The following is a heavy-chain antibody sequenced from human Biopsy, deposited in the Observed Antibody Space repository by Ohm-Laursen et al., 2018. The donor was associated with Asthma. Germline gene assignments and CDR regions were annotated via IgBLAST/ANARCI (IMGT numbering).Heavy chain of an antibody. Sequence: SLRLSCAASGFTFSTYAMSWVRQAPGKGLEWVSAISGSGGSTYYADSVKGRFTISRDNSKNTLYLQMNSLRAEDTAVYYCAKGYYYDSSGFDYWGQGTLVTVSS. CDR3: AKGYYYDSSGFDY. J-gene: IGHJ4*02. D-gene: IGHD3-22*01. CDR1: GFTFSTYA. V-gene: IGHV3-23*01. CDR2: ISGSGGST.